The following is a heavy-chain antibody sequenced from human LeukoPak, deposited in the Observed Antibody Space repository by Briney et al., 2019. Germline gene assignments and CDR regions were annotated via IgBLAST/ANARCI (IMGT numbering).Heavy chain of an antibody. CDR3: ARVNVNLHGDYEGTSQYYFDH. J-gene: IGHJ4*02. V-gene: IGHV1-18*01. CDR1: GYTFTSYG. D-gene: IGHD4-17*01. CDR2: ISAYNGNT. Sequence: ASVKVSCKASGYTFTSYGISWVRQAPGQGLEWMGWISAYNGNTNYAQKLQGRVTMTTDTSTSTAYMELRSLRSDDTAVYYCARVNVNLHGDYEGTSQYYFDHWGQGTLVTVSS.